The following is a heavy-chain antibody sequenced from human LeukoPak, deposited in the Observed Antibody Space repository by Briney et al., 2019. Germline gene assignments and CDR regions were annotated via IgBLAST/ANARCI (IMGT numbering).Heavy chain of an antibody. CDR3: ARGNYSNYEGDFYGMDV. CDR2: IIPIFGTA. CDR1: GYTFTSYD. J-gene: IGHJ6*02. D-gene: IGHD4-11*01. Sequence: SVKVSCKASGYTFTSYDINWVRQATGQGLEWMGGIIPIFGTANYAQKFQGRVTITADESTSTAYMELSSLRSEDTAVYSCARGNYSNYEGDFYGMDVWGQGTTVTVSS. V-gene: IGHV1-69*13.